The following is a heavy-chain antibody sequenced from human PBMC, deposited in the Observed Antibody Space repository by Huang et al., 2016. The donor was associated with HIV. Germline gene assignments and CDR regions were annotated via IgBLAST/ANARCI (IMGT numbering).Heavy chain of an antibody. CDR2: INTKTGNA. D-gene: IGHD1-7*01. V-gene: IGHV7-4-1*02. CDR1: GYSFSDYA. Sequence: QVQLVQSGSEFKKPGASVRVSCKASGYSFSDYAVTWVRQAPEQGLEWRGGINTKTGNATYVQGFRGRFVFSLDTSVKTAYLHISSLKTEDAAVYYCARDARELRDYLVRFNWFAPWGQGTLVTVSS. CDR3: ARDARELRDYLVRFNWFAP. J-gene: IGHJ5*02.